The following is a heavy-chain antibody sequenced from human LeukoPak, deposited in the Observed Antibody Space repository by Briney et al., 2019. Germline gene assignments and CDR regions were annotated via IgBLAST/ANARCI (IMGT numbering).Heavy chain of an antibody. D-gene: IGHD2-8*01. CDR3: ARGTSY. V-gene: IGHV4-59*01. Sequence: PSETLSLTCTVPGGSISSYYWSWIRQPPGKGLEWIGYIYYSGSTNYNPSLKSRVTISVDTSKNQFSLKLSSVTAADTAVYYCARGTSYWGQGTLVTVSS. CDR2: IYYSGST. CDR1: GGSISSYY. J-gene: IGHJ4*02.